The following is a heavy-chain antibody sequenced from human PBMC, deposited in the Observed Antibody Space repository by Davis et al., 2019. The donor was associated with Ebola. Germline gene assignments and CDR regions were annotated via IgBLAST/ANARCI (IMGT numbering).Heavy chain of an antibody. J-gene: IGHJ4*02. CDR2: INHSGST. CDR1: GGSFSGYY. Sequence: MPSETLSLTCAVYGGSFSGYYWSWIRQPPGKGLEWIGEINHSGSTNYNPSLKSRVTISVDTSKNQFSLKLSSVTAADTAVYYCAREGTEIDYWGQGTLVAVSS. V-gene: IGHV4-34*01. CDR3: AREGTEIDY.